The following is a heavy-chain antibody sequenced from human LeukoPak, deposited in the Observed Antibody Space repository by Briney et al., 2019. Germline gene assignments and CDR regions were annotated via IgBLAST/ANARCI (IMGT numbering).Heavy chain of an antibody. Sequence: ASVKVSCKASGYTFTSYDINWVRQATGQGLEWMEWMNPNSGNTGYAQKFQGRVTITRNTSISTAYMELSSLRSEDTAVYYCARGADYGDYVDYWGQGTLVTVSS. CDR3: ARGADYGDYVDY. D-gene: IGHD4-17*01. CDR1: GYTFTSYD. CDR2: MNPNSGNT. J-gene: IGHJ4*02. V-gene: IGHV1-8*03.